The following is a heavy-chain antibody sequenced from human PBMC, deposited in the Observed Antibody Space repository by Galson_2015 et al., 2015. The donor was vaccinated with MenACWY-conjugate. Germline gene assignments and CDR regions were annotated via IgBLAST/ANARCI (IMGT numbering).Heavy chain of an antibody. CDR1: GFTFSSVW. V-gene: IGHV3-74*01. CDR2: INNDGSGT. Sequence: SLRLSCAVSGFTFSSVWLHWVRQAPGKGLVWVSRINNDGSGTYYADSVKGRFTISRDNAKNTLYLEMNSLSSEDTAVYYCAKGGPGYGNFEHWGQGTLVTVSS. CDR3: AKGGPGYGNFEH. D-gene: IGHD5-12*01. J-gene: IGHJ4*02.